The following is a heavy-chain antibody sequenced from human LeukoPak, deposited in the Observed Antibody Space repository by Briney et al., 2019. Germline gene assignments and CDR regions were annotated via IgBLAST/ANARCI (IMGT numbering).Heavy chain of an antibody. J-gene: IGHJ5*02. Sequence: ASVKVSCKASGGTFSSYAISWVRQAPGQGLEWMGGIIPIFGTANYAQKFQGRVTITADESTSTAYMELSSLRSEDTAVYYCARWTDTAMVTGGTNWFDPWGQGTLVTVSS. D-gene: IGHD5-18*01. CDR1: GGTFSSYA. CDR2: IIPIFGTA. CDR3: ARWTDTAMVTGGTNWFDP. V-gene: IGHV1-69*13.